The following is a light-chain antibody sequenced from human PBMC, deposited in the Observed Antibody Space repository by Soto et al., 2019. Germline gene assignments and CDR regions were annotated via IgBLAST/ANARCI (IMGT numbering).Light chain of an antibody. J-gene: IGKJ1*01. CDR3: QQYDDWPWT. Sequence: DIVMTQSPATLSVSPGERATLSCRSSQGVGSNLAWYQHKPGKAPRLLFYGASTAATGIPARFTGSESGTEFTLHIIRLQFEDFAVYYCQQYDDWPWTFGQGTRVEIK. CDR1: QGVGSN. V-gene: IGKV3-15*01. CDR2: GAS.